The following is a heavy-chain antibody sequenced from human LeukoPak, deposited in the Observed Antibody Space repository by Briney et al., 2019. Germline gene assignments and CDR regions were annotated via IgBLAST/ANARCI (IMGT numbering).Heavy chain of an antibody. CDR1: GGSFSGYY. Sequence: SETLSLTCAVYGGSFSGYYWSWIRQPPGKGLEWIGEINHSGSTNYNPSLKSRVTISVDTSKNQFSLKLSSVTAADTAAYYCARGVRYYYGSSGSNYYYFDYWGQGTLVTVSS. CDR3: ARGVRYYYGSSGSNYYYFDY. J-gene: IGHJ4*02. V-gene: IGHV4-34*01. D-gene: IGHD3-22*01. CDR2: INHSGST.